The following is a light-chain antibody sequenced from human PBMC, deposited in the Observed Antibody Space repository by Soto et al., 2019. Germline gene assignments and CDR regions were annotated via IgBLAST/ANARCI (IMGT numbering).Light chain of an antibody. CDR1: QSISSW. J-gene: IGKJ4*01. CDR3: LQDYNYPLT. CDR2: KAS. Sequence: DIKMSQSPSTLSASVGDRVTITCRASQSISSWLAWYQQKPGKAPKLLIYKASSLESGVPSRFSGSGSGTDFTLTISSLQPEDFATYYCLQDYNYPLTFGGGAKVDIK. V-gene: IGKV1-5*03.